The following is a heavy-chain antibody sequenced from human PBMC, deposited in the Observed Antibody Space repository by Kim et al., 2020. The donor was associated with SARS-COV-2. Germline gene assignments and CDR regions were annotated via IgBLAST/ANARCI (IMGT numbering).Heavy chain of an antibody. CDR2: IIPIFGTA. CDR1: GGTFSSYA. J-gene: IGHJ6*02. CDR3: ARGDIVVVPAAPKPRNNYYYYGMDV. D-gene: IGHD2-2*01. Sequence: SVKVSCKASGGTFSSYAISWVRQAPGQGLEWMGGIIPIFGTANYAQKFQGRVTITADESTSTAYMELSSLRSEDTAVYYCARGDIVVVPAAPKPRNNYYYYGMDVWGQGTTVTVSS. V-gene: IGHV1-69*13.